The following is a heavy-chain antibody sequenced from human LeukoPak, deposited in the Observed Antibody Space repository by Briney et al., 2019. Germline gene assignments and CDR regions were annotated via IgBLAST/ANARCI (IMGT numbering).Heavy chain of an antibody. J-gene: IGHJ4*02. D-gene: IGHD6-19*01. CDR3: AKTIPVASTGIFDF. CDR2: IYYTGVT. Sequence: PSETLSLTCTVSGGSINSGSFYWGWIHQSPGKGLEWIGTIYYTGVTYYNPSLKSRVAISVDTSKNQFSLRLSSVTAADTAVYYCAKTIPVASTGIFDFWGQGTLVTVSS. CDR1: GGSINSGSFY. V-gene: IGHV4-39*07.